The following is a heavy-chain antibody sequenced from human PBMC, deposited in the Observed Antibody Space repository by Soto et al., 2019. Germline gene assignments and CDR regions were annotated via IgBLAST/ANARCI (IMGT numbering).Heavy chain of an antibody. V-gene: IGHV3-23*01. CDR2: ITETGGDT. CDR3: TKASPDRHHMDV. J-gene: IGHJ6*02. Sequence: SGGSLRLSCAASGFTFSKFVMRWVRHTPGKGLEWVSTITETGGDTYYTDSVKGRFAISRDNSKNTLYLQMTSLRAEDTALYYCTKASPDRHHMDVWGQGTTVTVSS. CDR1: GFTFSKFV.